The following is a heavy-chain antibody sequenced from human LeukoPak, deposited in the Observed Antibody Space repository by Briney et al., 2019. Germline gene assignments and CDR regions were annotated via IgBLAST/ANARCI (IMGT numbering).Heavy chain of an antibody. CDR1: GFTFSSYA. CDR3: AKASSGWTGEHYFDY. D-gene: IGHD6-19*01. V-gene: IGHV3-23*01. CDR2: ISGSGGST. J-gene: IGHJ4*02. Sequence: GGSLRLSCAASGFTFSSYAMSWVRQVPGKGLEWVSAISGSGGSTYYADSVKGRFTISRDNSKNTLYLQMNSLRAEDTAVYYCAKASSGWTGEHYFDYWGQGTLVTVSS.